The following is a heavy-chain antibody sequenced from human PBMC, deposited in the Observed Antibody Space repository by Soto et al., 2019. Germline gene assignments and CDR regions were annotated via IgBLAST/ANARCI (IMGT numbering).Heavy chain of an antibody. CDR2: IYYSGST. D-gene: IGHD3-22*01. V-gene: IGHV4-31*03. J-gene: IGHJ6*03. CDR3: AGGGSIVVATRRLMDV. Sequence: PSETLSLTCTVSGGSISSGGYYWSWIRQHPGKGLEWIGYIYYSGSTYYNPSLKSRVTISVDTSKNQFSLKLSSVTVADTAFYYCAGGGSIVVATRRLMDVWGKGPTVTVSS. CDR1: GGSISSGGYY.